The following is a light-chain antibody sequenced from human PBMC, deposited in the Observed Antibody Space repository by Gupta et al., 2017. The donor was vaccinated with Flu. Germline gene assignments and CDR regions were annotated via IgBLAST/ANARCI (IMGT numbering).Light chain of an antibody. Sequence: SSDVGSYNLVSWYQQHPGKAPKLMIYEGSKRPSGVSNRFSGSKSGNTASLTISGLQAEDEADYYCCSYAGSSTSYVFGTGTKVTVL. CDR2: EGS. J-gene: IGLJ1*01. V-gene: IGLV2-23*01. CDR3: CSYAGSSTSYV. CDR1: SSDVGSYNL.